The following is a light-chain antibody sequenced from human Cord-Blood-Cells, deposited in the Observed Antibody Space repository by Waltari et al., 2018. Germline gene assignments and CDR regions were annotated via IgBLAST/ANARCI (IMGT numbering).Light chain of an antibody. CDR1: SSNIGAGYA. CDR3: QSDDSSLSGSV. CDR2: GNS. Sequence: QSVLTQPPSVSGAPGQRVTISCTGSSSNIGAGYAVHWYQQLPGTAPKLLIYGNSNRPSGVPDRFSGSKSGTSASLAITGLQAEDEADYYCQSDDSSLSGSVFGGGTKLTVL. V-gene: IGLV1-40*01. J-gene: IGLJ2*01.